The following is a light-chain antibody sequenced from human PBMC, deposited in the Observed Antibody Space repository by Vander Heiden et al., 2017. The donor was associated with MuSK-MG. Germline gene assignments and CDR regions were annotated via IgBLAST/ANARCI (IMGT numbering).Light chain of an antibody. J-gene: IGKJ3*01. CDR1: QGVSNY. CDR3: QQYNSAPRT. Sequence: DIQMTQSPSSLSASVGDRVTITCRASQGVSNYLAWYQQKPGKVPKVLIYTASTLQSGVPSRFSGSGSGTAFTLTISSLQPEDVATYYCQQYNSAPRTFGHGTTVDIK. CDR2: TAS. V-gene: IGKV1-27*01.